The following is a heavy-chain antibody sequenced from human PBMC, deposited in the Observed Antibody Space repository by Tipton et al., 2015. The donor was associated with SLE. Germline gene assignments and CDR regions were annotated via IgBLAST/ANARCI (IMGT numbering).Heavy chain of an antibody. CDR2: IYYSGRT. D-gene: IGHD2-15*01. Sequence: LRLSCTVSGGSISNYYWTWIRQPPGKGLEWIGDIYYSGRTTYSPSLKSRVTMSVDTSQNQFSLNLSSVTAADTAVYFCARVARGGFDYWGQGTLVTVSS. J-gene: IGHJ4*02. V-gene: IGHV4-59*01. CDR1: GGSISNYY. CDR3: ARVARGGFDY.